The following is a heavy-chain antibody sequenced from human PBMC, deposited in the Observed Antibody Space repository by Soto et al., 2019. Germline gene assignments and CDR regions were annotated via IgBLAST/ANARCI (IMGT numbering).Heavy chain of an antibody. V-gene: IGHV4-59*01. J-gene: IGHJ6*02. CDR1: GGSISSYY. CDR3: ARDGPERIAVAGVYYYNGMDV. CDR2: IYYSGST. D-gene: IGHD6-19*01. Sequence: SETLSLTCTVSGGSISSYYWSWIRQPPGKGLEWIGYIYYSGSTNYNPSLKSRVTISVDTSKNQFSLKLSSVTAADTAVYYCARDGPERIAVAGVYYYNGMDVWGQGTTVTVSS.